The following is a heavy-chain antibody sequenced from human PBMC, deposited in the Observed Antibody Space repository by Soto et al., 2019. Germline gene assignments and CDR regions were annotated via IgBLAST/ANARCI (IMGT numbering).Heavy chain of an antibody. V-gene: IGHV4-59*08. CDR3: ATQEVGGSYVYTFDP. CDR2: TYYSGST. D-gene: IGHD1-26*01. CDR1: GGSFSSYY. J-gene: IGHJ5*02. Sequence: SETLSLTCAVYGGSFSSYYWSWIRQPPGKGLEWIGYTYYSGSTNYNPSLKSRVTISVDTSKNHFSLKLSSVTAADTAVYYCATQEVGGSYVYTFDPWGQGTLVTVSS.